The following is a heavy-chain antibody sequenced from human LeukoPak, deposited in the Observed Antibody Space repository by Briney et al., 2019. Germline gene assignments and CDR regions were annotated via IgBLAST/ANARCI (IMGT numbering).Heavy chain of an antibody. CDR2: ISGSGGST. Sequence: TGRSLRLSCAASGFTFSSYAMSWVRQAPGKGLEWVSDISGSGGSTYYADSVKGRFTISRDNSKDTLYLQMNSLRAEDTAVYYCARDRPFFEYWGQGALVTVSS. J-gene: IGHJ4*02. CDR3: ARDRPFFEY. CDR1: GFTFSSYA. V-gene: IGHV3-23*01.